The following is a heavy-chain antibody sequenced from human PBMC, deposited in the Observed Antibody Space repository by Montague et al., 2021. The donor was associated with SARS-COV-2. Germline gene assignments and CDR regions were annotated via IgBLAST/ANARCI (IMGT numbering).Heavy chain of an antibody. CDR2: INHRGTS. Sequence: SETPSLTCAVYGGSFSDYYWSWIRQPPGKGLEWIGEINHRGTSNYNPSLKSRVSISVDTSKNQFSLYLGSVTAADTAVYYCARGRQHFNMIVVVMTGGEYYFDYWAQGTLVTVSS. J-gene: IGHJ4*02. D-gene: IGHD3-22*01. V-gene: IGHV4-34*01. CDR1: GGSFSDYY. CDR3: ARGRQHFNMIVVVMTGGEYYFDY.